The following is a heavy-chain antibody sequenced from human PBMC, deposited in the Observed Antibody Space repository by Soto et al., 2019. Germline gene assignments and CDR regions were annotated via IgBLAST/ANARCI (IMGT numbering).Heavy chain of an antibody. CDR1: GGSFSGYY. CDR3: ARGDVDSWSRPLDWYFDL. CDR2: INHSGST. D-gene: IGHD6-13*01. Sequence: QVQLQQWGAGLLKPSETLSLTCAVYGGSFSGYYWSWIRQPPGKGLEWIGEINHSGSTNYNPSLKSRVTISVDTSKNQFSLKLSSVTAADTAVYYCARGDVDSWSRPLDWYFDLWGRGTLVTVSS. J-gene: IGHJ2*01. V-gene: IGHV4-34*01.